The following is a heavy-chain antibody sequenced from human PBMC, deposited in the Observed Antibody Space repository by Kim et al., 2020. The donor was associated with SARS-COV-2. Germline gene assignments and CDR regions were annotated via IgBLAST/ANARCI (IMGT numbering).Heavy chain of an antibody. V-gene: IGHV3-9*01. D-gene: IGHD2-21*02. CDR1: GFTFADYA. J-gene: IGHJ6*04. CDR2: ISWNSGSI. Sequence: GGSPRLSCAVSGFTFADYAMHWVRQAPGKGLEWVSGISWNSGSIGYADSVKGRFTISRDNAKSSLYLQMNSLRGEDTALYYCARNMWADVVTAVDVWGKGTTVIVSS. CDR3: ARNMWADVVTAVDV.